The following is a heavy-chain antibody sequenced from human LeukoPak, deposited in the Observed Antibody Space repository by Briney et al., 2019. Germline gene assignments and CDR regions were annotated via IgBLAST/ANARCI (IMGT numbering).Heavy chain of an antibody. D-gene: IGHD3-10*01. Sequence: GGSLRLSCAASGFTFDDYAMHWVRQAPGKGLEWVSGISWNSGSIGYADSVKGRSTISRDNAKNSLYLQMNSLRAEDTALYYCAKAGSGSYYSPYYYYMDVWGKGTTVTISS. CDR1: GFTFDDYA. CDR2: ISWNSGSI. CDR3: AKAGSGSYYSPYYYYMDV. J-gene: IGHJ6*03. V-gene: IGHV3-9*01.